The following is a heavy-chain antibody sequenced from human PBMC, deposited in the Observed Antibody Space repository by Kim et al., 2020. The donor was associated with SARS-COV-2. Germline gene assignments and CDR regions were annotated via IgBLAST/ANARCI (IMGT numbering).Heavy chain of an antibody. J-gene: IGHJ4*02. V-gene: IGHV1-18*01. D-gene: IGHD3-16*01. Sequence: ASVKVSCKTSGYRFNTYGISWVRQAPGQGLEWMGWISNYNGQANYVQKFQGRVTITTDSSTSTGYIELRSLTSDDTAMYFCARDENFGVDYWGQGTLVIVSS. CDR1: GYRFNTYG. CDR3: ARDENFGVDY. CDR2: ISNYNGQA.